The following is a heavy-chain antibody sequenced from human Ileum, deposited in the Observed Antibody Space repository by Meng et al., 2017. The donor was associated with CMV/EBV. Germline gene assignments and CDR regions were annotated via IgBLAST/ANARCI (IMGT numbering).Heavy chain of an antibody. V-gene: IGHV3-23*01. Sequence: GESLKISCAASGFTFSSYAMSWVRQAPGKGLEWVSAISGSGGSTYYADSVKGRFTISRDNSKNTPYLQMTSLRAEDTAVYYCAKRWSLYGMDVWGQGTTVTVSS. D-gene: IGHD2-8*01. CDR1: GFTFSSYA. J-gene: IGHJ6*02. CDR2: ISGSGGST. CDR3: AKRWSLYGMDV.